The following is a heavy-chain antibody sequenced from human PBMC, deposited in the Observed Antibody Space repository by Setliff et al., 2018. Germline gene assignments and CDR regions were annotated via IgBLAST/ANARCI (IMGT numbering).Heavy chain of an antibody. V-gene: IGHV4-59*02. J-gene: IGHJ4*02. D-gene: IGHD3-9*01. CDR3: ARAPRYFDPTGSYFDY. CDR1: GGSVRGYY. Sequence: SETLSLTCTVSGGSVRGYYWSWIRQPPGKGLEWIGSMYYGGGGSTYYNASLKSRVTISVDTSKNQFSLKSNSVTAANTAVYYCARAPRYFDPTGSYFDYWGQGTLVTVSS. CDR2: MYYGGGGST.